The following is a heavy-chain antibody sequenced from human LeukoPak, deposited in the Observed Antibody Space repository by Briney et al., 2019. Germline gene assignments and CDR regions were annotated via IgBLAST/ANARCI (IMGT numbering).Heavy chain of an antibody. CDR2: ISSSSSYI. J-gene: IGHJ4*02. CDR3: AKGYSGYEFDY. CDR1: GFTFSSYS. Sequence: GSLRLSCAASGFTFSSYSMNWVRQAPGKGLEWVSSISSSSSYIYYADSVKGRFTISRDNAKNSLYLQMNSLRAEDTAVCYCAKGYSGYEFDYWGQGTLVTVSS. V-gene: IGHV3-21*01. D-gene: IGHD5-12*01.